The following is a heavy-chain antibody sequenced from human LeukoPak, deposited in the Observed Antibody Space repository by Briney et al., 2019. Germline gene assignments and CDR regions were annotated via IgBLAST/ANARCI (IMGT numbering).Heavy chain of an antibody. V-gene: IGHV4-59*01. CDR1: GASLSSYY. CDR3: AGGQKWLSFDS. CDR2: IHHTGST. Sequence: PSETLSLTCTVSGASLSSYYWTWIRQPPGKGLEWIGYIHHTGSTNYNPSLGSRVTISIDTSKSQFSLKLTSVTAAETAIYYCAGGQKWLSFDSWGQGTLLTVSS. D-gene: IGHD6-19*01. J-gene: IGHJ4*02.